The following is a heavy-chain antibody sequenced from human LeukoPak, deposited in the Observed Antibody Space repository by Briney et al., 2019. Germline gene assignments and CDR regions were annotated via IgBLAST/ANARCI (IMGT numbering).Heavy chain of an antibody. Sequence: QPGRSLRLSCTASGFTFGDYAMSWVRQAPGKGREWVGFIRSKAYGGTTEYAASVKGRFTISRDDSKSIAYLQMNSLKTEDTAVYYSTSAGRVSYYYYGMDVWGKGTTVTVSS. CDR1: GFTFGDYA. CDR2: IRSKAYGGTT. CDR3: TSAGRVSYYYYGMDV. V-gene: IGHV3-49*04. J-gene: IGHJ6*04. D-gene: IGHD1-14*01.